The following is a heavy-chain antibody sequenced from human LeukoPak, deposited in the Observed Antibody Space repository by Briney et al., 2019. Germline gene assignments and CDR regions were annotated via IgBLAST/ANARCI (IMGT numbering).Heavy chain of an antibody. J-gene: IGHJ5*02. CDR3: ARDQGGSARVNKYNWFDP. CDR1: GGSISSGSYY. D-gene: IGHD6-6*01. Sequence: NASETLSLTCTVSGGSISSGSYYWSWIRQPAGKGLEWIGRIYASGSADYNPSLKSRVTISIDTSKNQFSLKLSSVTAADTAVYYCARDQGGSARVNKYNWFDPWGQGTLVTVSS. CDR2: IYASGSA. V-gene: IGHV4-61*02.